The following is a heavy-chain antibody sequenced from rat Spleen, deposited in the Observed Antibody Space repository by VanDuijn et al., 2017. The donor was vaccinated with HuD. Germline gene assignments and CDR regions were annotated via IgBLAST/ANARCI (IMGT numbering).Heavy chain of an antibody. J-gene: IGHJ3*01. CDR1: GFTFRAYN. CDR3: TTVLQGHGFAY. V-gene: IGHV5-22*01. D-gene: IGHD1-1*01. CDR2: ISYAGRRT. Sequence: EVQFVSSGGGLVPPGRSLPLSCAASGFTFRAYNMAWVRPAPTKGLEWVASISYAGRRTYSGDSVQGRFTISRDNAKSTLYLQMNSLRSEDTATYYCTTVLQGHGFAYWGQGTLVTVSS.